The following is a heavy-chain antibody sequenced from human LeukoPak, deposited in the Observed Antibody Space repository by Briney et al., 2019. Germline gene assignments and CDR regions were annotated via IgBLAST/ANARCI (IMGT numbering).Heavy chain of an antibody. J-gene: IGHJ6*03. Sequence: GGSLRLSCAASGFTVSSNYMSWVRQAPGKGLEWVSVIYSGGSTYYADSVKGRFTISRDNSKNTLYLQMNSLRAEDTAVYYCARGYCSSTSCLYYYYYYMDVWGKGTTVTVSS. V-gene: IGHV3-66*02. D-gene: IGHD2-2*01. CDR2: IYSGGST. CDR3: ARGYCSSTSCLYYYYYYMDV. CDR1: GFTVSSNY.